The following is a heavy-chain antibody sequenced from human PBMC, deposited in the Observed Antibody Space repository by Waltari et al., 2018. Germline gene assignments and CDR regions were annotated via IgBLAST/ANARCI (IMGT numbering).Heavy chain of an antibody. J-gene: IGHJ4*02. CDR3: ARGGGLYYNDGSGPIDY. V-gene: IGHV3-33*05. CDR2: ISFDGRKI. CDR1: GFTCSPHA. Sequence: QMVAHGGGAVQPGRSLRLSCDASGFTCSPHAMHWVRPGPGTGLEWVACISFDGRKIKYGDCVEGRLTISRDNSRLFLQLDSLTAVETAMYFCARGGGLYYNDGSGPIDYWGQGTLVTVSS. D-gene: IGHD3-22*01.